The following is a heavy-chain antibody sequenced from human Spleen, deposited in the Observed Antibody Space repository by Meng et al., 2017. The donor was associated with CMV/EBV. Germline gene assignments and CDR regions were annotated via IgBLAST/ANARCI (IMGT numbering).Heavy chain of an antibody. D-gene: IGHD1-26*01. Sequence: GESLKISCAASGFTFSSHGMHWVRQAPGKGLEWVAFIRYDGSNKYYADSVKGRFTISRDNSKNTLFMQMNSLRAEDTAVYYCASSPTALYYYYGMDVWGQGTTVTVSS. CDR2: IRYDGSNK. J-gene: IGHJ6*02. CDR3: ASSPTALYYYYGMDV. V-gene: IGHV3-30*02. CDR1: GFTFSSHG.